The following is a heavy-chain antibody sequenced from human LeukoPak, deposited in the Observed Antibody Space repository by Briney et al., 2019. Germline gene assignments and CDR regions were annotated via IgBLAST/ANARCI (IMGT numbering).Heavy chain of an antibody. J-gene: IGHJ4*02. CDR3: ARDFGVSVEYYFDY. CDR1: GFTFSSYA. D-gene: IGHD3-16*01. V-gene: IGHV3-30-3*01. Sequence: QSGGSLRLSCAASGFTFSSYAMHWVRQAPGKGLEWVAVISYDGSNKYYADSVKGRFTISRDNSKNTLYLQMNSLRAEDTAVYYCARDFGVSVEYYFDYWGQGTLVTVSS. CDR2: ISYDGSNK.